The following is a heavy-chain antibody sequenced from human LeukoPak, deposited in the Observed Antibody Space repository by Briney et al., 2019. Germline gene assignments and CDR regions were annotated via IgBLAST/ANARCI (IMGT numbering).Heavy chain of an antibody. CDR2: IRSKANSYAT. D-gene: IGHD1-26*01. CDR1: GFTFSGSA. Sequence: GGSLRLSCAASGFTFSGSAMHWVRQASGKGLEWVGRIRSKANSYATAYAASVKGRLTISRDDSKNTAYLQMNSLKTEDTAVYYCTREVGATSAFDIWGQGTMVTVSS. J-gene: IGHJ3*02. CDR3: TREVGATSAFDI. V-gene: IGHV3-73*01.